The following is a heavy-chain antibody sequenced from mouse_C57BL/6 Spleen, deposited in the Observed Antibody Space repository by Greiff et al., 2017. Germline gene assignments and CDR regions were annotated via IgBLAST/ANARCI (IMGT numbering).Heavy chain of an antibody. CDR2: IHPNSGST. CDR1: GYTFTSYW. V-gene: IGHV1-64*01. J-gene: IGHJ4*01. Sequence: QVQLQQPGAELVKPGASVKLSCKASGYTFTSYWMHWVKQRPGQGLEWIGMIHPNSGSTNYNEKFKSKATLTVDKSSSTAYMQLSSLTSEDSAVYYCARRDYVGGMDYWGQGTSVTVSS. CDR3: ARRDYVGGMDY. D-gene: IGHD2-4*01.